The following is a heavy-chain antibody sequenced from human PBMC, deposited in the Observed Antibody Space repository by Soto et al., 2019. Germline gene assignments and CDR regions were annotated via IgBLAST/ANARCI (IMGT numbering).Heavy chain of an antibody. CDR1: GFTFSSYA. J-gene: IGHJ4*02. CDR3: AKVPYSYGYVFFDY. D-gene: IGHD5-18*01. V-gene: IGHV3-23*01. Sequence: GGSLRLSCAASGFTFSSYAMSWVRQSPGKGLEWVSAISGSGGSTYYADSVKGRFTISRDNSKNTLYLQMNSLRAEDTAVYYCAKVPYSYGYVFFDYWGQGTLVTVSS. CDR2: ISGSGGST.